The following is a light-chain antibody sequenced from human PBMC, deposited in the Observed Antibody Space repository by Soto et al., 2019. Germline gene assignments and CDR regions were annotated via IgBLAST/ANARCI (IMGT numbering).Light chain of an antibody. V-gene: IGKV3-15*01. CDR3: QHYNTWPPDKT. J-gene: IGKJ1*01. Sequence: EIVMTQSPATLSVSPGERATLSCRASRTVGSKLAWYQKQLGQAPRLLIYGASTRATGIPASFSGSGSGTQFTLTISSLRSEDFALYFCQHYNTWPPDKTFGQGTKVEIK. CDR2: GAS. CDR1: RTVGSK.